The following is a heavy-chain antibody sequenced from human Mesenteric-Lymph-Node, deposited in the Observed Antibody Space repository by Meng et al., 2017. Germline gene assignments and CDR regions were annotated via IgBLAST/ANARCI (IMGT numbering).Heavy chain of an antibody. CDR3: ARDTIGSRPLELDY. CDR2: INTNTGNP. V-gene: IGHV7-4-1*02. J-gene: IGHJ4*02. CDR1: GYTFTSYA. Sequence: VQLVQSGSELKEPGASVKVSCKASGYTFTSYAMNWGRQAPGQGLEWMGWINTNTGNPTYAQGFTGRFDFSLDTSVSTAYLQISSLKAEDTAVYYCARDTIGSRPLELDYWGQGTLVTVSS. D-gene: IGHD5-24*01.